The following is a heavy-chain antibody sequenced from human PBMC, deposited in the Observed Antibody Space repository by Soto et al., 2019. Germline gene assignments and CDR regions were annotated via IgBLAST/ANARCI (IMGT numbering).Heavy chain of an antibody. CDR1: GGSFSGYY. J-gene: IGHJ4*02. V-gene: IGHV4-34*01. D-gene: IGHD3-9*01. CDR3: ARGAVDPPDILTGYYNPYYFDY. CDR2: INHSGST. Sequence: SETLSLTCAVYGGSFSGYYWSWIRQPPGKGLEWIGEINHSGSTNYNPSLKSRVTISVDTSKNQFSLKLSSVTAADTAVYYCARGAVDPPDILTGYYNPYYFDYWGQGTLVTVSS.